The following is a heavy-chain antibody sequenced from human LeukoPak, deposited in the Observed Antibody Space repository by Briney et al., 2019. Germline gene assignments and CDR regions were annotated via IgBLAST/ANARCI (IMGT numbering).Heavy chain of an antibody. Sequence: SETLSLTCAVYGGSFSDYYWIWIRQSPGKGLEWIGEITHSGSTNYNPSLKSRVTISVDTSNNQFSLRLSSVTAADTAVYYCARRLCSSGHDAFDIWGQGTMVTVSS. CDR2: ITHSGST. CDR1: GGSFSDYY. D-gene: IGHD6-19*01. J-gene: IGHJ3*02. CDR3: ARRLCSSGHDAFDI. V-gene: IGHV4-34*01.